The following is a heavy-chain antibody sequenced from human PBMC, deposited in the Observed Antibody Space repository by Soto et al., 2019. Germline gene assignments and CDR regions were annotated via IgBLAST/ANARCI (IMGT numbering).Heavy chain of an antibody. V-gene: IGHV4-59*12. Sequence: SETLSLTCSVSAGSISRYYWGWVRQLPGERLEWIAYVSYSVGASYNPSLKSRVTISLDTSKSQIALRLNSVTAADTAVYYCATYGAFAKYYFDYWGLGALVTVSS. CDR1: AGSISRYY. CDR3: ATYGAFAKYYFDY. J-gene: IGHJ4*02. D-gene: IGHD2-8*01. CDR2: VSYSVGA.